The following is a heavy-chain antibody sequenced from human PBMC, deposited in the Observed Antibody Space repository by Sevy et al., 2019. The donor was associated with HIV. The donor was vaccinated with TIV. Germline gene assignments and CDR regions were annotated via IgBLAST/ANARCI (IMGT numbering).Heavy chain of an antibody. Sequence: GGSLRLSCVGSGFIFDDYGMHWVRQAPGKGLEWVALISHDGGKKYYADSVKGRFTISRDNFKNTLYLQMNSLRAEDTAVYYCAKRDSSDLYTGVSVFDSWGLGTLVTVSS. CDR3: AKRDSSDLYTGVSVFDS. V-gene: IGHV3-30*18. CDR1: GFIFDDYG. D-gene: IGHD3-22*01. J-gene: IGHJ4*02. CDR2: ISHDGGKK.